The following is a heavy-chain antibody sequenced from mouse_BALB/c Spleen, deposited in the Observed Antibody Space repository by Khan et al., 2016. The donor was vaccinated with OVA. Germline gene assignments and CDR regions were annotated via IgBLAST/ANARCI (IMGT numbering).Heavy chain of an antibody. J-gene: IGHJ3*01. CDR2: IYPGSANT. CDR3: ARSGSGSFGF. V-gene: IGHV1-77*01. Sequence: QVQLQQSGAELARPGASVKLSCKTSGYTFTDFYINWVKQRTGQGLEWIGDIYPGSANTYYNEKFKGKATLTVDKSSSTAYMQLSSLPSEDSAVDFCARSGSGSFGFWGQGTLVTVSA. D-gene: IGHD2-2*01. CDR1: GYTFTDFY.